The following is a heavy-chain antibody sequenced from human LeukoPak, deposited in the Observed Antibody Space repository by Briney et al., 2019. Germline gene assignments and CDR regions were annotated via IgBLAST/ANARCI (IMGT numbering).Heavy chain of an antibody. D-gene: IGHD1-26*01. CDR2: ISGGAANT. CDR1: GFTFSNYA. CDR3: AKGGWELL. Sequence: GGSLRLSCAASGFTFSNYAMSWVRQAPGKGLEWVSSISGGAANTWYADSVEGRFTISRDNSKDTLFLQMNSLRAEDTAVYYCAKGGWELLGGQGTLVTVSS. V-gene: IGHV3-23*01. J-gene: IGHJ4*02.